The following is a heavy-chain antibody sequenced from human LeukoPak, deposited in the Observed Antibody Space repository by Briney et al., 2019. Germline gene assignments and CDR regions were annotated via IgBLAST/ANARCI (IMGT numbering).Heavy chain of an antibody. CDR1: GFTSTTAW. Sequence: GGSLRLSCAISGFTSTTAWMTWVRQAPGKGLEWVADIRQDGSDKYYVDSVKGRFIISRDNAKKSVSLHMNNLRVEDTAVYYCVVYKYILSWSAFDFWGRGTMVTVSS. V-gene: IGHV3-7*01. J-gene: IGHJ3*01. CDR2: IRQDGSDK. CDR3: VVYKYILSWSAFDF. D-gene: IGHD6-13*01.